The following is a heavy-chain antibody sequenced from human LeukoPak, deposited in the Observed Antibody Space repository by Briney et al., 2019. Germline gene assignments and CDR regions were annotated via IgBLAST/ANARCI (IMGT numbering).Heavy chain of an antibody. CDR1: GFTFSSYG. Sequence: PGGSLRLSCAASGFTFSSYGMHWVRQAPGKGLEWVAVIWYDGSNKYYADSVKGRFNISRDNSKNTLYLQMNSLRAEDTAVYYCARELFSDSSGGFDYWGQGTLVTVSS. D-gene: IGHD3-22*01. CDR3: ARELFSDSSGGFDY. V-gene: IGHV3-33*01. CDR2: IWYDGSNK. J-gene: IGHJ4*02.